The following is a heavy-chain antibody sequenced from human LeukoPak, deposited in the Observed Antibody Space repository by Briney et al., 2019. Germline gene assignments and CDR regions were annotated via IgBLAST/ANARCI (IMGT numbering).Heavy chain of an antibody. V-gene: IGHV4-31*03. J-gene: IGHJ4*02. CDR1: GGSISSGGYY. CDR2: ICYSGST. Sequence: SETLSLTCTVSGGSISSGGYYWSWIRQHPGKGLEWIGYICYSGSTYYNPSLKSRLTISADTSKNQFSLKLSSVTAADTAVYYCARGEPPYYFDYWGQGTLVTVSS. D-gene: IGHD1-26*01. CDR3: ARGEPPYYFDY.